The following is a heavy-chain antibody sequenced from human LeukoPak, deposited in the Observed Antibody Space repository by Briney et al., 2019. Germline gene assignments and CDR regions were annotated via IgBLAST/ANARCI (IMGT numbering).Heavy chain of an antibody. D-gene: IGHD2-15*01. CDR1: GGSFSGYY. Sequence: PSETLSLTCAVDGGSFSGYYRSWIRQPPGKGLEWIGEINHSGSTNYNPSLKSRVTISVATPKNQFSLKLSSVTAADTAVYYCARGHYCSGGSCYDYWGQGTLVTVYS. CDR3: ARGHYCSGGSCYDY. V-gene: IGHV4-34*01. CDR2: INHSGST. J-gene: IGHJ4*02.